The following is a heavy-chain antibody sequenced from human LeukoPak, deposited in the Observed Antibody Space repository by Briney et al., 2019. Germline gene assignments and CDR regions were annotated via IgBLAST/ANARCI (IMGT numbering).Heavy chain of an antibody. V-gene: IGHV3-21*01. CDR1: GFTFSSYS. J-gene: IGHJ6*02. CDR3: ARENYDILTGRTTPQYYYHYYGMDV. Sequence: SGGSLRLSCAASGFTFSSYSMNWVRQAPGKGLEWVSSISSSSSYIYYADSVKGRFTISRDNAKNSLYLQMNSLRAEDTAVYYCARENYDILTGRTTPQYYYHYYGMDVWGQGTTVTVSS. D-gene: IGHD3-9*01. CDR2: ISSSSSYI.